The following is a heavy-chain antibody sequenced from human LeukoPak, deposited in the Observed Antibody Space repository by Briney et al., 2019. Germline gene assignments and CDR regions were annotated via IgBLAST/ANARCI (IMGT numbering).Heavy chain of an antibody. J-gene: IGHJ6*03. CDR3: ASGGWYMDV. V-gene: IGHV1-18*03. CDR2: IRVYKGDT. CDR1: GYTFTSYG. Sequence: ASVKVSFKASGYTFTSYGISWVRQAPGQGLEWMGWIRVYKGDTNYAQKFQGRVTMTTDTSTSTAYMELRSLRSDDMAVYYCASGGWYMDVWGKGTTVTVSS. D-gene: IGHD3-16*01.